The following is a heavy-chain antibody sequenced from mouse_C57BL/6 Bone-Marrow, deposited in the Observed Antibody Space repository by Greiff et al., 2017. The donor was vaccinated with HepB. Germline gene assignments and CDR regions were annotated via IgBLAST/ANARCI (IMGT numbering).Heavy chain of an antibody. CDR2: IDPENGDT. V-gene: IGHV14-4*01. Sequence: EVQVVESGAELVRPGASVKLSCTASGFNIKDDYMHWVKQRPEQGLEWIGWIDPENGDTEYASKFQGKATITADTSSNTAYLQLSSLTSEDTAVYYCTLWRAMDYWGQGTSVTVSS. CDR1: GFNIKDDY. J-gene: IGHJ4*01. D-gene: IGHD1-1*02. CDR3: TLWRAMDY.